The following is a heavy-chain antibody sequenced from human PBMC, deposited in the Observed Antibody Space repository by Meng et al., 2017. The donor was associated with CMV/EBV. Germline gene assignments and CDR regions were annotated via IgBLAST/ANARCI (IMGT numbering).Heavy chain of an antibody. CDR3: ARGGYSYGYLFFDC. CDR1: SYAFIRYG. J-gene: IGHJ4*02. V-gene: IGHV1-18*01. CDR2: ISAYNGNT. Sequence: SSYAFIRYGIRWVRQAPGQRLEWMGWISAYNGNTDYAQKLQGRITMTTDTSTSTAYMELRSLRSDDTAVYYCARGGYSYGYLFFDCWGQGTLVTVSS. D-gene: IGHD5-18*01.